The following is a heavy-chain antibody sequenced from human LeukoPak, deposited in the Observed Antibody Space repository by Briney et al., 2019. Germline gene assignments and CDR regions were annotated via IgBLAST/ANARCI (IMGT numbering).Heavy chain of an antibody. J-gene: IGHJ5*02. CDR2: IKPNSGDT. V-gene: IGHV1-2*02. CDR3: ATNILVRGIINWFDP. CDR1: GYSFADYY. D-gene: IGHD3-10*01. Sequence: GASVKVSCKASGYSFADYYMHWVRQAPGQGLEWMGWIKPNSGDTRSAQKFQGRVIMTRDTSTGTAYMELSSLRYDDTAVYYCATNILVRGIINWFDPWGQGTLVTVSS.